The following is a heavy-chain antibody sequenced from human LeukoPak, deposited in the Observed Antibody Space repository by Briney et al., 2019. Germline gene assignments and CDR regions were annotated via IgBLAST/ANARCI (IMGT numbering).Heavy chain of an antibody. J-gene: IGHJ4*02. CDR3: ARLDYFDY. CDR2: ISGSGGST. V-gene: IGHV3-53*01. Sequence: GGSLRLSCAASGFTVSSNYMSWVRQAPGKGLEWVSVISGSGGSTYYADSVKGRFTISRDNAKNSLYLQMNSLRAEDTAVYYCARLDYFDYWGQGTLVTVSS. CDR1: GFTVSSNY.